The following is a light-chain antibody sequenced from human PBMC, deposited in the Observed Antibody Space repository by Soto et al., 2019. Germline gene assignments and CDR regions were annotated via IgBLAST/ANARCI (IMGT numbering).Light chain of an antibody. J-gene: IGKJ3*01. Sequence: EIVLTQSPATLSLSPGERATLSCRASQSVGTSLAWYQQKPGQAPRLLIYAASTRAAAVPDRFTGSGSGTDFALTISRLEPEDFGVYYCQQYGDSPLTSGPGTKVDIK. CDR3: QQYGDSPLT. V-gene: IGKV3-20*01. CDR1: QSVGTS. CDR2: AAS.